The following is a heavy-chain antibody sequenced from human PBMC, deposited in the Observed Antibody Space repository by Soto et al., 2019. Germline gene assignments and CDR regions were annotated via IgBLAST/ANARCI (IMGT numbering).Heavy chain of an antibody. V-gene: IGHV4-39*01. CDR2: IYYSGST. J-gene: IGHJ6*03. Sequence: SETLSLTCTVSGGSISSYYWSWIRQPPGRGLEWIGSIYYSGSTYYNPSLKSRVTISVDTSKNQFSLKLSSVTAADTAVYYCARLYYDFWSGYAYYYYYMDVWGKGTTVTVSS. CDR1: GGSISSYY. CDR3: ARLYYDFWSGYAYYYYYMDV. D-gene: IGHD3-3*01.